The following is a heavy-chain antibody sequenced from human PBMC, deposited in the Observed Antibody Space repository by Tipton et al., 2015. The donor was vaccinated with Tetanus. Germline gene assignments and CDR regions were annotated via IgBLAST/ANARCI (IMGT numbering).Heavy chain of an antibody. Sequence: QSGAEVKEPGSSVRVSCKASGGTFSNYAINWVRQAPGQGLEWMGGIIPIYGAANYAQKFQGRVTMTADNSMGTAYMEVASLTYEDTAVYYCASGSSIRHGLDVWGHGTSVTVSS. D-gene: IGHD2-2*01. J-gene: IGHJ6*02. CDR3: ASGSSIRHGLDV. V-gene: IGHV1-69*06. CDR2: IIPIYGAA. CDR1: GGTFSNYA.